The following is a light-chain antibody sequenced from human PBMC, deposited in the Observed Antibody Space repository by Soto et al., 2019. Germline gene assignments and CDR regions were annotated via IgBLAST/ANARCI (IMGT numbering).Light chain of an antibody. CDR1: QSVSSN. V-gene: IGKV3-20*01. J-gene: IGKJ5*01. CDR3: QQYGSSST. Sequence: IVLTQSPATLSLYPRERANLPCRASQSVSSNLAWYQQKPGQAPRLLIYGASSRATGIPDRFSGSGSGTDFTLTISRLEPDDFAVYYCQQYGSSSTFGQGTRLEIK. CDR2: GAS.